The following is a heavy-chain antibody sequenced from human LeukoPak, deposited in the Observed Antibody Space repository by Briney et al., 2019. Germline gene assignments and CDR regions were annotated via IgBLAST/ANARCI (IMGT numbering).Heavy chain of an antibody. CDR3: ARSAAGTTAVFDY. V-gene: IGHV3-30*03. D-gene: IGHD6-13*01. CDR2: ISYDGSNK. Sequence: GGSLRLSCAASGFTFSSYGMHWVRQAPGKGLEWVAVISYDGSNKFYADSVKGRFTISRDNSKNTLYLQMNSLRAEDTAVYYCARSAAGTTAVFDYWGQGTLVTVSS. J-gene: IGHJ4*02. CDR1: GFTFSSYG.